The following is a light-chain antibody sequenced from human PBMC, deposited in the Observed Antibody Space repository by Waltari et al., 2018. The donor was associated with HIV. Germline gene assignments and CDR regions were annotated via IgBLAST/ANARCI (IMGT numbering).Light chain of an antibody. V-gene: IGKV3-15*01. CDR1: PSVNSH. CDR2: GAS. J-gene: IGKJ2*01. Sequence: EVVMTQSPVTLSVSLGERVTLSCRASPSVNSHLAWYQHKPGQAPRLLIYGASTRATGIPARFSGSGSGTEFSLTISSLQSEDFAVYYCQQYNNWPPYTFGQGTKLEIK. CDR3: QQYNNWPPYT.